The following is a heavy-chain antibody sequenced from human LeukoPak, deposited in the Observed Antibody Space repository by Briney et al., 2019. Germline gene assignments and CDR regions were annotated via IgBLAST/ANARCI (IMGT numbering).Heavy chain of an antibody. J-gene: IGHJ4*02. Sequence: PGGTLRLSCVASGFTFSNYVMSWVRQAPGKGLEWVSLISRSAENTYYADSVKGRFTISRDNAKNTLYLQMNSLRAEDTAVYYCARRERTDSSSGDYWGQGTLVTVSS. D-gene: IGHD6-13*01. CDR2: ISRSAENT. V-gene: IGHV3-23*01. CDR1: GFTFSNYV. CDR3: ARRERTDSSSGDY.